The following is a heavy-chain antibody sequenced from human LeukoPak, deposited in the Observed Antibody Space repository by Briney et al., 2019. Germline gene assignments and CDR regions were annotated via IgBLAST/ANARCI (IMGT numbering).Heavy chain of an antibody. CDR3: ARSASGSLGPGYYYYYMDV. Sequence: GASVKVSCKATGYTFTSYDINWVRQATGQGLEWMGWMNPNSGNTGYAQKFQGRVTMTRNTSISTAYMELSSLRPEDTAVYYCARSASGSLGPGYYYYYMDVWGQGTTVTVSS. V-gene: IGHV1-8*01. CDR2: MNPNSGNT. D-gene: IGHD6-25*01. J-gene: IGHJ6*03. CDR1: GYTFTSYD.